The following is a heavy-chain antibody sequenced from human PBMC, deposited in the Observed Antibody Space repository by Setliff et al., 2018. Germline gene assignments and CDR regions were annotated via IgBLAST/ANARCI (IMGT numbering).Heavy chain of an antibody. V-gene: IGHV4-39*01. CDR1: GDPINRSGYY. J-gene: IGHJ4*02. CDR3: ARHRPNLPFDA. Sequence: SETLSLTCNVSGDPINRSGYYWGWIRQPPGKGLEWIGSNSGSNDYNPSLKSRVTISVDTSKNQLSLKLSSVTAADTSVYFCARHRPNLPFDAWGQGALVTVSS. D-gene: IGHD7-27*01. CDR2: NSGSN.